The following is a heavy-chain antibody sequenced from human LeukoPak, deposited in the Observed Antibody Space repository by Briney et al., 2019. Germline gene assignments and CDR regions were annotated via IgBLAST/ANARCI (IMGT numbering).Heavy chain of an antibody. CDR3: AKVSGSYLPNFDY. CDR1: GFTFSSYG. J-gene: IGHJ4*02. D-gene: IGHD2-15*01. V-gene: IGHV3-30*02. Sequence: GGSLRLSCAASGFTFSSYGMHWVRQAPGKGLEWVAFIRYDGSNKYYADSVKGRFTTSRDNSKNTLYLQMNSLRAEDTAVYYCAKVSGSYLPNFDYWGQGTLVTV. CDR2: IRYDGSNK.